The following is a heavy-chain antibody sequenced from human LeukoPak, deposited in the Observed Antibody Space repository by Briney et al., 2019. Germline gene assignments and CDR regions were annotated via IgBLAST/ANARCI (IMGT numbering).Heavy chain of an antibody. CDR1: GGSISSGGYY. J-gene: IGHJ4*02. Sequence: KPSETLSLTCTVSGGSISSGGYYWSWIRQHPGKGLEWIGYIYYSGSTYYNPSLKSRVTISVDTSKNQFSLKLSSVTAADTAVYYCARRHPYSGSYYFDYWGQGTLVTVSS. CDR2: IYYSGST. V-gene: IGHV4-31*03. D-gene: IGHD1-26*01. CDR3: ARRHPYSGSYYFDY.